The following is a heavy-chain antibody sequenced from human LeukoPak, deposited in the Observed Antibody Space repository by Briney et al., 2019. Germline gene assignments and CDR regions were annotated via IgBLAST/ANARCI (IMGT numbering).Heavy chain of an antibody. CDR3: ARDPLNRGWYFDY. V-gene: IGHV4-39*01. CDR1: VSSGSISSSAFY. Sequence: KSSETLSLTCTVYVSSGSISSSAFYWGWIRQPPGKGLEWIGSIYYSGSTYYNPSLKSRVTISVDTSKNQFSLKVSSVTAADTAVYYCARDPLNRGWYFDYWGQGTLVTVSS. D-gene: IGHD6-19*01. J-gene: IGHJ4*02. CDR2: IYYSGST.